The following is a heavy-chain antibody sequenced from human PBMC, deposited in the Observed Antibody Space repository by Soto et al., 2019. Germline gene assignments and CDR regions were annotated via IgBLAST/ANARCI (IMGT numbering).Heavy chain of an antibody. CDR2: IYSSGST. CDR3: ARGGGYDY. V-gene: IGHV4-30-4*01. J-gene: IGHJ4*02. D-gene: IGHD3-22*01. Sequence: QVQLQESGPGVIKPSQTLTLYCIVSGVSISSGDDYWSWIRQPPGKGLEWIGYIYSSGSTYCNPSLRSRATISADTSKNQFSLELTSVTAADTAVYYCARGGGYDYWGQGALVTVSS. CDR1: GVSISSGDDY.